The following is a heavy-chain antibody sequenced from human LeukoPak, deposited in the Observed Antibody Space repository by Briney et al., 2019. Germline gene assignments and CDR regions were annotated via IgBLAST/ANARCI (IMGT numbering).Heavy chain of an antibody. Sequence: GGSLRLSCAASGFTFSSYGMHWVRQAPGKGLEWVAVISYDGSNKYYADSVKGRFTISRDNSKNTLYLQMDSLRAEDTAVYYCAKGQGGYNDYWGQGTLVTVSS. D-gene: IGHD3-10*01. J-gene: IGHJ4*02. V-gene: IGHV3-30*18. CDR2: ISYDGSNK. CDR3: AKGQGGYNDY. CDR1: GFTFSSYG.